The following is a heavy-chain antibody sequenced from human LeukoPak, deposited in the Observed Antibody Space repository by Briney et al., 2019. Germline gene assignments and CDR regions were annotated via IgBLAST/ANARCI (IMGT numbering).Heavy chain of an antibody. CDR1: GFTFSGST. CDR3: AKQDNYDFWSGYRSGYYYMDV. J-gene: IGHJ6*03. V-gene: IGHV3-73*01. CDR2: IRTEAKFYAT. D-gene: IGHD3-3*01. Sequence: AGGSLRLSCAASGFTFSGSTIHWVRQASGKGLEWVGQIRTEAKFYATAYAPSLKGRFTISRDDSKNTAYLQMNSLRAEDTAVYYCAKQDNYDFWSGYRSGYYYMDVWGKGTTVTVSS.